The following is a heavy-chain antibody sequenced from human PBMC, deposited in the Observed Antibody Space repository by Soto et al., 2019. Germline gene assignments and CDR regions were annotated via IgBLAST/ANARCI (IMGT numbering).Heavy chain of an antibody. D-gene: IGHD5-12*01. CDR1: GYTFTNYA. V-gene: IGHV1-3*05. CDR2: INAGNGNT. J-gene: IGHJ6*02. Sequence: QFQLVQSGAGEKKPGASVKVSCKASGYTFTNYAIHWVRQAPGQRLEWMGWINAGNGNTKYSQKFQDRVTITRDTSASTAYMELSSLRSEDTAVYYCATSYSAYDYHYYYGMDVWGQGTTVTVSS. CDR3: ATSYSAYDYHYYYGMDV.